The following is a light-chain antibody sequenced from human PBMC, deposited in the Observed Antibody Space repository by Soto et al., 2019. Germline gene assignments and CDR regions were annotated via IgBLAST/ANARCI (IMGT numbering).Light chain of an antibody. CDR1: SSDVGGYNS. J-gene: IGLJ3*02. CDR3: SSYAGSHSWV. Sequence: QSALTQVPSASGSPGQSVTISCTGTSSDVGGYNSVSWYQQHPGKAPKVMIYEDNKRPSGVPDRFSGSKSGNTASLTVSWLQAEDEADYHCSSYAGSHSWVFGGGTKLTVL. CDR2: EDN. V-gene: IGLV2-8*01.